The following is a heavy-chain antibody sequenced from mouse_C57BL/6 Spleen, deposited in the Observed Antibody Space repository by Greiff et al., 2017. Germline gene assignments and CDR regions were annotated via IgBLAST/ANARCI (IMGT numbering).Heavy chain of an antibody. CDR1: GYTFTSYW. Sequence: VKLQQPGTELVKPGASVKLSCKASGYTFTSYWMHWVKQRPGQGLEWIGNINPSNGGTNYNEKFKSKATLTVDKSSSTAYMQLSSLTSKDSAVYYCALTVVARGYYFDYWGQGTTLTVSS. J-gene: IGHJ2*01. D-gene: IGHD1-1*01. V-gene: IGHV1-53*01. CDR3: ALTVVARGYYFDY. CDR2: INPSNGGT.